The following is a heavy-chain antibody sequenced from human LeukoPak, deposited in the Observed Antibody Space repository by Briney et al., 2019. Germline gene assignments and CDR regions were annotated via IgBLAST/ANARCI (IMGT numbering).Heavy chain of an antibody. D-gene: IGHD3-10*01. CDR2: ISSDSRYI. V-gene: IGHV3-21*01. Sequence: GGSLRLSCAASGFTFSTYTINWVRQAPGKGLEWVSSISSDSRYIYYADSVKGRFTISRDNAKNSVYLQMNSLRGEDTAVYYCARDGLGSYDYWGQGTLVTVSS. CDR3: ARDGLGSYDY. J-gene: IGHJ4*02. CDR1: GFTFSTYT.